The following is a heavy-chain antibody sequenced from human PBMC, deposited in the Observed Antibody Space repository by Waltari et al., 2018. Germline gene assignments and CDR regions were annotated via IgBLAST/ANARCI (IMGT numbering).Heavy chain of an antibody. D-gene: IGHD2-21*02. J-gene: IGHJ4*02. CDR2: LNYDVSST. V-gene: IGHV3-74*01. CDR3: VRGYGGDVY. Sequence: EVQLVESGGGLVQPGGSLRLSCAASGFTFTSHWMHWVRQGPGKGLEWVSRLNYDVSSTDYADFVKGRFTISRDNAKNTLYLQMNSLRAEDTGVYYCVRGYGGDVYWGQGTLVTVSS. CDR1: GFTFTSHW.